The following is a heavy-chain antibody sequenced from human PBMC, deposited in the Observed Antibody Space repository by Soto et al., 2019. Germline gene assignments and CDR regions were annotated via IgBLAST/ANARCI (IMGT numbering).Heavy chain of an antibody. CDR2: SRDKAQGYST. CDR1: GFTLSDHY. D-gene: IGHD3-9*01. V-gene: IGHV3-72*01. J-gene: IGHJ4*02. CDR3: VRDPFFPPSPGYTRSFNY. Sequence: PAGSRRLSCAGSGFTLSDHYIDCFRQAPGKALEWVGRSRDKAQGYSTAYAASVKGRFTTSRDESKNSVYLHTQSLKTEATTVYYCVRDPFFPPSPGYTRSFNYWGQGTLLTVYS.